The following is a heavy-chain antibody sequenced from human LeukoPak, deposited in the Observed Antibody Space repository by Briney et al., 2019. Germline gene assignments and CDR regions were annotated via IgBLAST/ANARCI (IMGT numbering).Heavy chain of an antibody. CDR3: ASRPYYDFWSGYYRGWFDR. D-gene: IGHD3-3*01. Sequence: SVKVSCKASGGTFSSYAISWVRQAPGQGLEWMGGIIPIFGTANYAQKFQGRVTITADESTSTAYMELSSLRSEDTAVYYCASRPYYDFWSGYYRGWFDRWGQGTLVTVSS. CDR1: GGTFSSYA. V-gene: IGHV1-69*13. J-gene: IGHJ5*02. CDR2: IIPIFGTA.